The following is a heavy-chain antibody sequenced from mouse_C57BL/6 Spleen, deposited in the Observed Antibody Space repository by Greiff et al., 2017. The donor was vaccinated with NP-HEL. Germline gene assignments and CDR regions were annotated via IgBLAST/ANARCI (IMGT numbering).Heavy chain of an antibody. CDR3: ARMGVTHAMDY. Sequence: QVQLKQSGAELVKPGASVKISCKASGYAFSSYWMNWVKQRPGKGLEWIGQIYPGDGDTNYNGKFKGKATLTADKSSSTAYMQLSSLTSEDSAVYFCARMGVTHAMDYWGQGTSVTVSS. CDR1: GYAFSSYW. D-gene: IGHD2-2*01. CDR2: IYPGDGDT. J-gene: IGHJ4*01. V-gene: IGHV1-80*01.